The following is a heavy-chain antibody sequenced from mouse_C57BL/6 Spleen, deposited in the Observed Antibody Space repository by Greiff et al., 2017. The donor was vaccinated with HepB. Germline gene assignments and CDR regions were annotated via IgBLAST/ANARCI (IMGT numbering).Heavy chain of an antibody. CDR3: ARSAGPRFAY. Sequence: VKLQESGAELVRPGTSVKVSCKASGYAFTNYLIEWVKQRPGQGLEWIGVINPGSGGTNYNEKFKGKATLTADKSSSTAYMQLSSLTSEDSAVYFCARSAGPRFAYWGQGTLVTVSA. J-gene: IGHJ3*01. V-gene: IGHV1-54*01. CDR2: INPGSGGT. D-gene: IGHD4-1*01. CDR1: GYAFTNYL.